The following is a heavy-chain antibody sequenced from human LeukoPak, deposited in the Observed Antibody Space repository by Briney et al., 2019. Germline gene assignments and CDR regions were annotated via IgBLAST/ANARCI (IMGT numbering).Heavy chain of an antibody. Sequence: GGSLRLSCAASGFTFSRNAMSWVRQAPGKGLEWVSAISGSGAGTYYADSVKGRFTISRDNSKNTLYLQMNSLRAEDTAVYYCARARKSGGITMIRGVKDRGWFDPWGQGTLVTVSS. V-gene: IGHV3-23*01. CDR3: ARARKSGGITMIRGVKDRGWFDP. J-gene: IGHJ5*02. D-gene: IGHD3-10*01. CDR2: ISGSGAGT. CDR1: GFTFSRNA.